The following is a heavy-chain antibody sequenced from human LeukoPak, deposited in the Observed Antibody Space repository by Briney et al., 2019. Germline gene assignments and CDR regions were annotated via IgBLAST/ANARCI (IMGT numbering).Heavy chain of an antibody. CDR1: GGSISSYY. Sequence: KASETLSLTCTVSGGSISSYYWSWIRQPPGKGLEWIGSIYYSGSTYYNPSLKSRVTISVDTSKNQFSLKLSSVTAADTAVYYCARGGYGMDVWGQGTTVTVSS. CDR2: IYYSGST. CDR3: ARGGYGMDV. J-gene: IGHJ6*02. V-gene: IGHV4-39*07.